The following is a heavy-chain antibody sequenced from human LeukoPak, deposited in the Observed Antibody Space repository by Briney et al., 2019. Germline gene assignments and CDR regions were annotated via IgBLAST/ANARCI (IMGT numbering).Heavy chain of an antibody. D-gene: IGHD5-18*01. CDR2: IHYSGST. V-gene: IGHV4-59*01. J-gene: IGHJ4*02. CDR1: GGSISSYY. Sequence: SETLSLTCTVSGGSISSYYWSWIRQPPGKGLEWIGNIHYSGSTNYNPSFKSRVTISIDTSKNQFSLKLSSVTAADTAVYYCARGSGYSYGFDYWGQGTLVTVSS. CDR3: ARGSGYSYGFDY.